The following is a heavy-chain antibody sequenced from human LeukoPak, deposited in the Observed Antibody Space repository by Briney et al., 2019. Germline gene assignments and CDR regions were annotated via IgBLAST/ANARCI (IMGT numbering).Heavy chain of an antibody. CDR2: ISGSGGST. Sequence: GGSLRLSCAASGFTFSSYGMAWVRQAPGKGLEWVSTISGSGGSTYYADSVKGRFTISRDNAKNSLYLGMDSLRAEDTAVYYCARADNYDILTGYSDYWGQGTLVTVSS. CDR3: ARADNYDILTGYSDY. D-gene: IGHD3-9*01. CDR1: GFTFSSYG. V-gene: IGHV3-23*01. J-gene: IGHJ4*02.